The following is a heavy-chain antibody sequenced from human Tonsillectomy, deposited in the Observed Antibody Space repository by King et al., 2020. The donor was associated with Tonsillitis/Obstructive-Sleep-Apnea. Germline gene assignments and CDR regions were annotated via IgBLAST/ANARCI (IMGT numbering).Heavy chain of an antibody. D-gene: IGHD6-13*01. Sequence: HLQESGPGLVKPSETLSLTCTVSGGSISSSSYYWGWIRQPPGKGLEWIGSIYYSGSTYYNPSLKSRVTISVDTSKNQFSLKLSSVTAADTAVYYCASGIAAAAPDYWGQGTLVTVSS. CDR2: IYYSGST. CDR1: GGSISSSSYY. J-gene: IGHJ4*02. V-gene: IGHV4-39*01. CDR3: ASGIAAAAPDY.